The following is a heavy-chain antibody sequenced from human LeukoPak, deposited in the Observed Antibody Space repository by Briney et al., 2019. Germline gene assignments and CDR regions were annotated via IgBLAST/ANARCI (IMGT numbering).Heavy chain of an antibody. Sequence: GASVKVSCKASGYTFTGYYMHWVRQAPGQGLEWMGWINPNSGGTNYAQKFQGRVTMTRDTSISTAYMELSRLRSDDTAVYYCARERWSGYCSSTRCPSGAFDIWGQGTMVTVSS. J-gene: IGHJ3*02. D-gene: IGHD2-2*03. V-gene: IGHV1-2*02. CDR1: GYTFTGYY. CDR2: INPNSGGT. CDR3: ARERWSGYCSSTRCPSGAFDI.